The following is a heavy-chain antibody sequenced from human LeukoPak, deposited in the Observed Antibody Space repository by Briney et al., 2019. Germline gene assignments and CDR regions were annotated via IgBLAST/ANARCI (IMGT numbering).Heavy chain of an antibody. CDR2: INSDGSGT. CDR3: ARDSTVTTEALDC. D-gene: IGHD4-17*01. Sequence: GGSLRLSCAASGFTFSSYWMHWVRQAPGKGLVWVSRINSDGSGTSYADSVRGRFTISRDNAKNTLYLQMNGLRAEDTAVYYCARDSTVTTEALDCWGQGTLVTVSS. J-gene: IGHJ4*02. V-gene: IGHV3-74*01. CDR1: GFTFSSYW.